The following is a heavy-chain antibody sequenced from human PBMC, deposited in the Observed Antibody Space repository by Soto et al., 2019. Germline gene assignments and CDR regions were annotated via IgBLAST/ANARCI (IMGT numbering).Heavy chain of an antibody. V-gene: IGHV3-21*01. CDR2: ISSSSSYI. D-gene: IGHD4-17*01. Sequence: GGSLRLSCAASGFTFSSYSMNWVRQAPGKGLEWVSSISSSSSYIYYADSVKGRFTISRDNAKNSLYLQMNSLRAEDTAVYYCARDPSRVYGEPWFDPWGQGSLVTVSS. CDR3: ARDPSRVYGEPWFDP. J-gene: IGHJ5*02. CDR1: GFTFSSYS.